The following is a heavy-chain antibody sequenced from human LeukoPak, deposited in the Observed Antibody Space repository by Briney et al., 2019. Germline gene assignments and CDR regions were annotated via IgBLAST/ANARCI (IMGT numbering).Heavy chain of an antibody. Sequence: SETLSLACTVYGGSISSYYCRWSRQPPGKGLEWVGYIYYSGSTYYNPSLKSRVAISVETAKNQFSLKLTSVTAAARALLYGARLKGLLDFWSGTPPYMDASGKGTTVTVSS. D-gene: IGHD3-3*01. J-gene: IGHJ6*03. CDR1: GGSISSYY. V-gene: IGHV4-59*08. CDR2: IYYSGST. CDR3: ARLKGLLDFWSGTPPYMDA.